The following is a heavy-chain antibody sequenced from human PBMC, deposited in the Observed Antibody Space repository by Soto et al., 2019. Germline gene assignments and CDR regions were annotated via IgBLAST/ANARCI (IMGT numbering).Heavy chain of an antibody. D-gene: IGHD6-19*01. J-gene: IGHJ4*02. V-gene: IGHV1-18*01. CDR3: AREYEVAGTGEFDY. CDR1: GYTFTSYG. Sequence: QVQLVQSGTEVKKPGASVKVSCKASGYTFTSYGISWVRQAPGQGLEWVGWISAYNGNTNYAQKLQGRVAKTTDTSTSTGYMEVRSLRSDDTAVYYCAREYEVAGTGEFDYWGQVTLVNVFS. CDR2: ISAYNGNT.